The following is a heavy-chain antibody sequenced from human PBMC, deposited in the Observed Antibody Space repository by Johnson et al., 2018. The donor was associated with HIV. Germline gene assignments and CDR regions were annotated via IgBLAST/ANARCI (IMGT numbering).Heavy chain of an antibody. J-gene: IGHJ3*01. CDR1: GFSLSDYY. CDR3: ARAPEVRGVDAFDV. Sequence: QMQLVESGGGLVKPGASLRLSCAASGFSLSDYYMSWIRQAPGKGLDWVSYITSSGSTVYYADSVTGRFTISRDNAKNSLYLQMNCLSAEDTAVYYCARAPEVRGVDAFDVWGQGTVVIDSS. CDR2: ITSSGSTV. D-gene: IGHD3-10*01. V-gene: IGHV3-11*04.